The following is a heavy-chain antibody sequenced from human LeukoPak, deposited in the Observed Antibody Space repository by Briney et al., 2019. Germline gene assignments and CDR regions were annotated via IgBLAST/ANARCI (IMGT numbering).Heavy chain of an antibody. CDR2: IYYSGST. CDR3: ARAGGATDY. J-gene: IGHJ4*02. V-gene: IGHV4-30-4*08. D-gene: IGHD1-26*01. Sequence: SETLSLTCTVSGGSISSGDYYWSWIRQPPGTGLEWIGYIYYSGSTYYNPSLKSRVTISVDTSKNQFSLKLSSVTAADTAVYYRARAGGATDYWGQGTLVTVSS. CDR1: GGSISSGDYY.